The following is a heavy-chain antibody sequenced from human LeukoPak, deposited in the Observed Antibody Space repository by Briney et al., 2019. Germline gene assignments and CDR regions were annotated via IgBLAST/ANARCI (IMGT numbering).Heavy chain of an antibody. CDR3: AREGGNYFDY. Sequence: SETLSLTCTVSGGSISSYYWSWIRQPPGKGQEWIGYIYYRGSTNYNPSLKNRVTISLDRSKNQFSLKLSSVTAADTAVYYCAREGGNYFDYWGQGTLVTVSS. J-gene: IGHJ4*02. CDR2: IYYRGST. CDR1: GGSISSYY. V-gene: IGHV4-59*01.